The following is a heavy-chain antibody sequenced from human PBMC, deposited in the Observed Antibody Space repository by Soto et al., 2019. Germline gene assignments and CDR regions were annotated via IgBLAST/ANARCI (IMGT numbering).Heavy chain of an antibody. V-gene: IGHV1-69*13. Sequence: ASVKVSCKASGGTFSSYAISWVRQAPGQGLEWMGGIIPIFGTANYAQKFQGRVTITADESTSTAYMELSSLRSEDTAVYYCVARPRWTNDYYYGMDVWGQGTTVTVSS. CDR3: VARPRWTNDYYYGMDV. J-gene: IGHJ6*02. D-gene: IGHD2-15*01. CDR2: IIPIFGTA. CDR1: GGTFSSYA.